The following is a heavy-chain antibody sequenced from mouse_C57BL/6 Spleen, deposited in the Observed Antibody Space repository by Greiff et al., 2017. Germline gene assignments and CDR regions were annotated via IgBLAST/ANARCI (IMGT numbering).Heavy chain of an antibody. J-gene: IGHJ4*01. D-gene: IGHD1-1*02. CDR2: IRYDGST. CDR1: GYSITSGYY. CDR3: AREGDYGSYYAMDY. Sequence: EVKLLESGPGLVKPSQSLSLTCSVTGYSITSGYYWNWIRQFPGNKLEWMGYIRYDGSTNYNPSLKNRISITRDASKNQFFRKLNAVTTEDTATEYCAREGDYGSYYAMDYWGQGTSVTVSS. V-gene: IGHV3-6*01.